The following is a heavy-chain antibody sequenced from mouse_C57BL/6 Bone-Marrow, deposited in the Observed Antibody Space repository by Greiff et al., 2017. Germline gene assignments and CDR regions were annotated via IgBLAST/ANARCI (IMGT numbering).Heavy chain of an antibody. CDR1: GYTFTSYW. CDR3: ARGGYDSTTLFDY. CDR2: IYPGSGST. Sequence: VQLQQPGAELVKPGASVKMSCKASGYTFTSYWITWVKQRPGQGLEWIEDIYPGSGSTNYNEKFKSKATLTVDTSSSTAYMQLSSLTSEDSAVYYCARGGYDSTTLFDYWGQGTTLTVSS. J-gene: IGHJ2*01. V-gene: IGHV1-55*01. D-gene: IGHD2-4*01.